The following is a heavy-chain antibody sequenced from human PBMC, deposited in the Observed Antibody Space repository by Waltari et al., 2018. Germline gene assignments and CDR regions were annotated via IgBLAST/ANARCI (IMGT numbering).Heavy chain of an antibody. CDR3: ARLGIAAAGPREGS. CDR2: IYYSGST. Sequence: QLQLQESGPGLVKPSETLSLTCTVSGGSISSSSYYWGWLRQPPGKGLEWIGSIYYSGSTSYNPPLKRRVTISVDTSKSQFSLKLSSVTAADTAVYYCARLGIAAAGPREGSWGQGTLVTVSS. J-gene: IGHJ5*02. V-gene: IGHV4-39*01. D-gene: IGHD6-13*01. CDR1: GGSISSSSYY.